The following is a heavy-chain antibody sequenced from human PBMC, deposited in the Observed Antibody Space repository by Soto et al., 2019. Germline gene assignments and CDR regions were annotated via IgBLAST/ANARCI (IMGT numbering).Heavy chain of an antibody. Sequence: GESLKISCKGSGYSFTSYWIGWVRHMPGKGLEWMGIIYPGDSDTRYSPSFQGQVTISADKSISTAYLQWSSLKASDTAMYYCARSRATIAARPRYYFDYWGQGTLVTVSS. CDR1: GYSFTSYW. CDR3: ARSRATIAARPRYYFDY. J-gene: IGHJ4*02. V-gene: IGHV5-51*01. D-gene: IGHD6-6*01. CDR2: IYPGDSDT.